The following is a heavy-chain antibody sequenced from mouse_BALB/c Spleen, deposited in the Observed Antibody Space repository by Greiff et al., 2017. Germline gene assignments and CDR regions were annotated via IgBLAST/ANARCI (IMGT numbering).Heavy chain of an antibody. CDR1: GFTFTDYY. Sequence: EVQGVESGGGLVQPGGSLRLSCATSGFTFTDYYMSWVRQPPGKALEWLGFLRNKANGYTTEYSASVKGRFTISRDNSQSILYLQMNTLRAEDSATYYCASDYAYWGQGTLVTVSA. V-gene: IGHV7-3*02. J-gene: IGHJ3*01. CDR2: LRNKANGYTT. CDR3: ASDYAY.